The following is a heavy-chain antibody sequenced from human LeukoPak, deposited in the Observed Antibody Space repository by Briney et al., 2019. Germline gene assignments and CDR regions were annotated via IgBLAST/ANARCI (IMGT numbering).Heavy chain of an antibody. D-gene: IGHD3-22*01. Sequence: PGGSLRLSCAASGFTVSSNYMSWVRQAPGKGLEWVSVIYSGGSTYYADSVKGRFTISRDNSKNTLYLQMNSLRAEDTAVYYCARAFYDSSGYYYFYWSQGTLVTVSS. CDR2: IYSGGST. CDR1: GFTVSSNY. V-gene: IGHV3-53*01. J-gene: IGHJ4*02. CDR3: ARAFYDSSGYYYFY.